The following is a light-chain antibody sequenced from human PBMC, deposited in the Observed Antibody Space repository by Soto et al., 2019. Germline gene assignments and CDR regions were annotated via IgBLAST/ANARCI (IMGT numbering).Light chain of an antibody. J-gene: IGLJ3*02. V-gene: IGLV2-8*01. CDR3: SSYAGNNIWV. Sequence: QSALTQPPSASGSPGQSVTISCTGTSSDVGGYKYVSWYQQHPGKAPKLLIYEVSKRSSGVPDRFSGSKSGNRASLTVSGLQAEDEAEYYCSSYAGNNIWVFGGGTQLTVL. CDR1: SSDVGGYKY. CDR2: EVS.